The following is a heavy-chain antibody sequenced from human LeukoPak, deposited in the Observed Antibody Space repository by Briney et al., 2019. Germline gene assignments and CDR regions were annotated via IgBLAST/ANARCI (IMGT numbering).Heavy chain of an antibody. J-gene: IGHJ4*02. CDR1: GFTFSSYA. CDR3: AKGTWGGYYFDC. CDR2: ISTSGSNT. V-gene: IGHV3-23*01. D-gene: IGHD3-16*01. Sequence: GGSLRLSCAASGFTFSSYAMTWVRQAPGKGLDWVSAISTSGSNTYYADSAKGRFTISRDNSKNTLYLQTNSLRAEDTAIYYCAKGTWGGYYFDCWGQGTLVTVSS.